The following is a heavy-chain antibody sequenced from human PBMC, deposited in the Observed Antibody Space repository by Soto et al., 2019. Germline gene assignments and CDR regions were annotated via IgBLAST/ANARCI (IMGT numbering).Heavy chain of an antibody. CDR3: AKIFRYGDPEY. D-gene: IGHD2-21*02. J-gene: IGHJ4*02. CDR2: ISVSGDIT. Sequence: EVQLLESGGGLVQPGGSLRLSCAASGFTFSSYAMSWVRQAPGKGLEWVSGISVSGDITYYAGSVKGRFTISRDNSKSTLYLQMNSLRAEDTALYYCAKIFRYGDPEYWGQGALVTVSS. CDR1: GFTFSSYA. V-gene: IGHV3-23*01.